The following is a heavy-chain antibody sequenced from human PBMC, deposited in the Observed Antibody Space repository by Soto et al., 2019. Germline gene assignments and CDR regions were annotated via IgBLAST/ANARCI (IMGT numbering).Heavy chain of an antibody. J-gene: IGHJ4*02. CDR1: GFTFNIYG. V-gene: IGHV3-30*18. CDR3: AKDQASGQGSFDS. CDR2: ISYDGSNQ. Sequence: GGSLRLSCAASGFTFNIYGMHWVRQAPGKGLEWVALISYDGSNQYYADSVKGRFTISRDNSKNTLFLQMNSLRADDTAVYYCAKDQASGQGSFDSWGQGTLVTVSS.